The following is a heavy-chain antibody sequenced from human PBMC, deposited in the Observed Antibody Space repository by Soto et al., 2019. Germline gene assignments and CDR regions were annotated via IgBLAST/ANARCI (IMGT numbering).Heavy chain of an antibody. Sequence: SETLSLTCAVYGGSFSGYYWSWIRQPPGKGLEWIGEINHSGSTNYNPSLKSRVTISVDTSKNQFSLKLSSVTAADTAVYYCALGRENYYGSGSYYNSHNWFDPWGQGTLVTVSS. CDR2: INHSGST. CDR3: ALGRENYYGSGSYYNSHNWFDP. J-gene: IGHJ5*02. D-gene: IGHD3-10*01. CDR1: GGSFSGYY. V-gene: IGHV4-34*01.